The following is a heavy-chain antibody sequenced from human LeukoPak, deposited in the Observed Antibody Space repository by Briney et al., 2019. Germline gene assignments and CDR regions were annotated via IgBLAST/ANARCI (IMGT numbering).Heavy chain of an antibody. CDR3: ARELLNAPTPGAY. V-gene: IGHV4-4*08. CDR2: VHRSGST. Sequence: SETLSLTCAVSIDSTNGNYWSWVRQSPGKGLEWIGEVHRSGSTNYKPSLKRRVTISIDRSKDQISLDLTSVTAADTAVYYCARELLNAPTPGAYWGQGILVTVSS. J-gene: IGHJ4*02. CDR1: IDSTNGNY. D-gene: IGHD2-21*01.